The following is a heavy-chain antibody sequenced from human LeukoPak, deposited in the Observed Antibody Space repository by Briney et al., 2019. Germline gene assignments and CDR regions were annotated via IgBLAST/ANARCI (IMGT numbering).Heavy chain of an antibody. D-gene: IGHD3-22*01. CDR2: ISGSGGST. J-gene: IGHJ4*02. CDR1: GFSFNDHA. CDR3: AKGANYYDSSGYYRETLYFDY. Sequence: GGSLRLSCAASGFSFNDHAMHWVRQAPGRGPEWVSAISGSGGSTNYADSVKGRFTISRDKSKNTLHLQMNSLRAEDTAVYYCAKGANYYDSSGYYRETLYFDYWGQGTLVTVSS. V-gene: IGHV3-23*01.